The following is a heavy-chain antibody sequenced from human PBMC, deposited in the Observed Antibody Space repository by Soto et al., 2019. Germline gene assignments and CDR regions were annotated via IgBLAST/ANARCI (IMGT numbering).Heavy chain of an antibody. J-gene: IGHJ6*03. V-gene: IGHV1-69*02. CDR2: IIPILGIA. CDR1: GGTFSSYT. D-gene: IGHD6-13*01. CDR3: ARGYSSSWYVTDYYYMDV. Sequence: GASVKVSCKASGGTFSSYTISWVRQAPGQGLEWMGRIIPILGIANYAQKFQGRVTITADKSTSTAYMELSSLRSEDTAVYYCARGYSSSWYVTDYYYMDVWGKGTTVTVSS.